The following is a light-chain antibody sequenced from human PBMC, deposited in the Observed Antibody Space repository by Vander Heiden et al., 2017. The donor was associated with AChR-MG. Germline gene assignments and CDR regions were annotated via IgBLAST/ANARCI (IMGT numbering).Light chain of an antibody. Sequence: DIVMTQSPASLAVSLGERATINCKSSQSVLYSSNNKNYLAWYQQKPGQPPKLLIYWASTRESGVPDRFSGSGSGTDFTLTISSLQAEDVAVYYCQQYYNTPQTFGQGTKVEIK. CDR1: QSVLYSSNNKNY. CDR2: WAS. V-gene: IGKV4-1*01. J-gene: IGKJ1*01. CDR3: QQYYNTPQT.